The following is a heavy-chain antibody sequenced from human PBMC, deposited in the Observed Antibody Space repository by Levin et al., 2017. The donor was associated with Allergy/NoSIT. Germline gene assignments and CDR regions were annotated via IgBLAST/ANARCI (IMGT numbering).Heavy chain of an antibody. J-gene: IGHJ4*02. CDR2: ISGSGHST. CDR3: AQNYPDGRGGSFMGY. CDR1: GFTFSSYA. D-gene: IGHD1-7*01. V-gene: IGHV3-23*01. Sequence: GESLKISCAASGFTFSSYAMTWVRQAPGKGLEWVSAISGSGHSTYYADSVKGRFTISRDNSKNTLYLQMNSLRAEDTAVYYCAQNYPDGRGGSFMGYWGQGTLVTVSS.